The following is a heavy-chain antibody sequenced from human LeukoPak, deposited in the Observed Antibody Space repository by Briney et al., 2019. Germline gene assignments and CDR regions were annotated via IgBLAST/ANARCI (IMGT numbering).Heavy chain of an antibody. V-gene: IGHV3-23*01. J-gene: IGHJ4*02. Sequence: GGSLRLSCAASGFTFSSYAMSWVRQAPGKGLEWVPAISGSGGSTYYADSVKGRFTISRDNSKNTLYLQMNSLRAEDTAVYYCAKTYDFWSGYFHYFDYWGQGTLVTVSS. CDR3: AKTYDFWSGYFHYFDY. D-gene: IGHD3-3*01. CDR2: ISGSGGST. CDR1: GFTFSSYA.